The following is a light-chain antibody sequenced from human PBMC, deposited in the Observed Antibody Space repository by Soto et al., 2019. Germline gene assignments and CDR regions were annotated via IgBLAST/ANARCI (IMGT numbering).Light chain of an antibody. CDR2: THN. J-gene: IGLJ1*01. CDR1: TSNIGSHS. V-gene: IGLV1-44*01. CDR3: APWDDSLKGV. Sequence: QSVLTQPPSASGTPGQRVTISCSGSTSNIGSHSVNWFQHLPGTAPKLLINTHNQRPSGVPDRFSGYKSGTSASLVISGLQSEDEADYYCAPWDDSLKGVFGTGTKVTVL.